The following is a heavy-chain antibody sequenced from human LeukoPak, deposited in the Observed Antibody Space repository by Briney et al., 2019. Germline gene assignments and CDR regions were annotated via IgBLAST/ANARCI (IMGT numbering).Heavy chain of an antibody. CDR1: GITFSSYG. J-gene: IGHJ6*02. CDR3: AKDLRGDGVGSYGMDV. CDR2: ISYDGSNK. Sequence: SGRSLRLSCAASGITFSSYGMHWVRQAPGKGLEWVSVISYDGSNKYYADSVKGRFTISRDNSKNTLYLQMNSLRAEDTAVYYRAKDLRGDGVGSYGMDVWGQGSTVTVSS. D-gene: IGHD2-8*01. V-gene: IGHV3-30*18.